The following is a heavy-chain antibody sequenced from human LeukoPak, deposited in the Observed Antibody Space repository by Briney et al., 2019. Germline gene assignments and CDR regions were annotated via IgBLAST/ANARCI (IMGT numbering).Heavy chain of an antibody. Sequence: PGGSLRLSCAASGFTFSSYWMSWVRQAPGKGLEWVAVIWYDGSNKYYADSVKGRFTISRDNSKNTLYLQMNSLRAEDTAVYYCARDGYGDYEHAIDYWGREPWSPSPQ. CDR1: GFTFSSYW. D-gene: IGHD4-17*01. CDR2: IWYDGSNK. J-gene: IGHJ4*02. CDR3: ARDGYGDYEHAIDY. V-gene: IGHV3-33*08.